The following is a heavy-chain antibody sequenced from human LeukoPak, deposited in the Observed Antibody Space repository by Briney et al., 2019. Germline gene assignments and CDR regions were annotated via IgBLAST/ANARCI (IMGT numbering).Heavy chain of an antibody. Sequence: PGGSLRLSCAASGFTFSSYAMSWVRQAPGKGLEWVSAISGSGGSTYYADSVKGWFTISRDNSKNTLYLQMNSLRAEDMAVYYCAKDFRVQLRSPPGYWGQGTLVTVSS. V-gene: IGHV3-23*01. CDR2: ISGSGGST. CDR3: AKDFRVQLRSPPGY. D-gene: IGHD5-18*01. J-gene: IGHJ4*02. CDR1: GFTFSSYA.